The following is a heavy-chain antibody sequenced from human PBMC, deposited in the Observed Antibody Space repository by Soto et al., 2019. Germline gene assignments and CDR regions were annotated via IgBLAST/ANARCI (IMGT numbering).Heavy chain of an antibody. Sequence: SVKVSCKASGDFFSSYVFSWVRQAPGQGLEWMGGMIPIIGTRDYAQKFQGRVTITADESTSTAYMELSSLRSEDTAVYYCARFVRGYYYDSSGYYYGTFYYYYGMDVWGQGTTVTVSS. V-gene: IGHV1-69*13. CDR1: GDFFSSYV. J-gene: IGHJ6*02. CDR2: MIPIIGTR. D-gene: IGHD3-22*01. CDR3: ARFVRGYYYDSSGYYYGTFYYYYGMDV.